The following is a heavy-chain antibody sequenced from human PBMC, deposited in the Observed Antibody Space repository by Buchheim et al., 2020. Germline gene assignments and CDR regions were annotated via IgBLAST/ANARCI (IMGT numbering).Heavy chain of an antibody. CDR2: ISSGSSYI. J-gene: IGHJ4*02. Sequence: EVQLVESGGGLVKPGGSLRLSCAASGFTFSDYRMDWVRQAPGKGLEWVSSISSGSSYIFYTDSVKGRFTISRDNAKNSLYLQMSGLRAEDTAVYYCARDGTMVGATTLDYWGQGTL. CDR3: ARDGTMVGATTLDY. CDR1: GFTFSDYR. V-gene: IGHV3-21*01. D-gene: IGHD1-26*01.